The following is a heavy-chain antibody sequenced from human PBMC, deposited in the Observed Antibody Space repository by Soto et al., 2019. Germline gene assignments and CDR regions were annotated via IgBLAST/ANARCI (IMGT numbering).Heavy chain of an antibody. CDR1: GFTFSSYG. Sequence: QVQLVESGGGVVQPGRSLRLSCAASGFTFSSYGMHWVRQAPGKGLEWVAVISYDGSNKYYADSVKGRFTISRDNSKNTLYLQMNSLRAEDTAVYYCAKDEDAHYYDSSGYLDYWGQGTLVTVSS. CDR3: AKDEDAHYYDSSGYLDY. CDR2: ISYDGSNK. D-gene: IGHD3-22*01. J-gene: IGHJ4*02. V-gene: IGHV3-30*18.